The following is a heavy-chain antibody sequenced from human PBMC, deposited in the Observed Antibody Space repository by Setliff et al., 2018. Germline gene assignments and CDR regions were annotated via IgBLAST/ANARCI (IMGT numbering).Heavy chain of an antibody. V-gene: IGHV3-73*01. CDR1: GFSFSGSA. CDR2: IRSKSNSYAT. Sequence: PGGSLRLSCAASGFSFSGSAMYWVRQASGKGLEWVARIRSKSNSYATTYTASVKGRFTISRDDSKNTAYLQMDSLVTEDTAVYYCTTSRVYCGGDCSGAVPFDYWGQGALVTVSS. J-gene: IGHJ4*02. CDR3: TTSRVYCGGDCSGAVPFDY. D-gene: IGHD2-21*02.